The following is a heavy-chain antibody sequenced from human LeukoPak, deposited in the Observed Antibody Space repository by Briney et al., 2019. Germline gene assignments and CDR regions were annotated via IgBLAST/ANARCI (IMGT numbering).Heavy chain of an antibody. D-gene: IGHD6-13*01. CDR2: ISGSGGST. CDR1: GFTFSSYA. CDR3: ASKPRYSSSWTPGY. Sequence: PGGSLRLSCAASGFTFSSYAMSWVRQAPGKGLEWVSAISGSGGSTYYADSVKGRFTISRDNSKNTLYLQMNSLRAEDTAVYYCASKPRYSSSWTPGYWGQGTLVTVSS. J-gene: IGHJ4*02. V-gene: IGHV3-23*01.